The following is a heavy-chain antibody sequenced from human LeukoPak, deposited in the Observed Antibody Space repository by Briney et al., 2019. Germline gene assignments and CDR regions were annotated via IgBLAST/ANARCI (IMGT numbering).Heavy chain of an antibody. CDR2: IYSGGST. CDR3: ARERLAARRAFDI. D-gene: IGHD6-6*01. Sequence: GGSLRLSCAASGFTVSSNYVSWVRQAPGKGLEWVSVIYSGGSTYYADSVKGRFTISRDNSKNTLYLQMNSLRAEDTAVYYCARERLAARRAFDIWGQGTMVTVSS. CDR1: GFTVSSNY. J-gene: IGHJ3*02. V-gene: IGHV3-53*01.